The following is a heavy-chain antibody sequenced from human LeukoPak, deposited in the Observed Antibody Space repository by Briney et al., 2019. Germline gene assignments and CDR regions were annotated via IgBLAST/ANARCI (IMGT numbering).Heavy chain of an antibody. V-gene: IGHV3-74*01. D-gene: IGHD2-2*01. J-gene: IGHJ4*02. CDR3: ARDRVYCGSTSCNAYYFDY. CDR1: GFSFSGYW. Sequence: GGSLRLSCAASGFSFSGYWLHWVRQAPGKGLVWVSRINSDWSITTYADSVKGRFTISRDNAKNTMYLQMNSLRAEDTAVYYCARDRVYCGSTSCNAYYFDYWGQGTLVTVSS. CDR2: INSDWSIT.